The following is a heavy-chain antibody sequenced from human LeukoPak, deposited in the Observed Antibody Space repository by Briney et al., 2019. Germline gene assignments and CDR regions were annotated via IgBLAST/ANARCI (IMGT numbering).Heavy chain of an antibody. CDR2: INHSGST. D-gene: IGHD2-21*02. V-gene: IGHV4-34*01. CDR1: GGSFSGYY. Sequence: PSEALSLTCAVYGGSFSGYYWSWTRQPPGKGLEWIGEINHSGSTNYNPSLKSRVTISVDTSKNQFSLKLSSVTAADTAVYYCAVVPSVTGFNLWGQGTLVTVSS. CDR3: AVVPSVTGFNL. J-gene: IGHJ5*02.